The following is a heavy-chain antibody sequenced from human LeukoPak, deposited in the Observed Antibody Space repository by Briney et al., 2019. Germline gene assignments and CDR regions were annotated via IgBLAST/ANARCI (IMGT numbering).Heavy chain of an antibody. V-gene: IGHV3-48*03. Sequence: PGGSLRLSCAASGFTFSSYEMNWVRQAPGKGLEWVSYISSSGSTIYCADSVKGRFTISRDNAKNSLYLQMNSLRAEDTAVYYCAKDEPFFWSGYYFDYWGQGTLVTVSS. CDR2: ISSSGSTI. CDR1: GFTFSSYE. D-gene: IGHD3-3*01. CDR3: AKDEPFFWSGYYFDY. J-gene: IGHJ4*02.